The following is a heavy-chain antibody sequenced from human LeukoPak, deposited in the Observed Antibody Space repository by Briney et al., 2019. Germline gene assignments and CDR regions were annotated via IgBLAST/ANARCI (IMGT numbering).Heavy chain of an antibody. V-gene: IGHV1-2*02. CDR2: INPNSGGT. Sequence: ASVKVSCKASGYTFTGYYMHWVRQAPGQGLEWMGWINPNSGGTNYAQKFQGRVTMTRDTSINTAYMELSSLRSEDTAVYYCARGLYGSGILVFWGQGTLVTVSS. D-gene: IGHD3-10*01. CDR1: GYTFTGYY. J-gene: IGHJ4*02. CDR3: ARGLYGSGILVF.